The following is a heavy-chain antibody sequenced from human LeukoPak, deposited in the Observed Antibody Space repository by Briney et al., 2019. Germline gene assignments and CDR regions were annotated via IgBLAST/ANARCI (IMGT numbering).Heavy chain of an antibody. CDR1: GFTFTHYW. Sequence: GGSLRLSCSASGFTFTHYWMIWIRQAPGKGLEWVASVHQEGIEASYVDSVRGRFTISRDNGRNSVFLQMNSLRSEDTAMYYCARGNTLEGWGQGATVIVSS. J-gene: IGHJ6*02. CDR3: ARGNTLEG. V-gene: IGHV3-7*01. CDR2: VHQEGIEA. D-gene: IGHD2/OR15-2a*01.